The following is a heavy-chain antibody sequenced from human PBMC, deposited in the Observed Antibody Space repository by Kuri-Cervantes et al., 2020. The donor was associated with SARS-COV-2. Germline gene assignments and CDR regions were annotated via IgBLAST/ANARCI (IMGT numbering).Heavy chain of an antibody. CDR1: GGSISSSSYY. J-gene: IGHJ4*02. V-gene: IGHV4-39*07. CDR2: IYYSGST. Sequence: SETLSLTCTVSGGSISSSSYYWGWIRQPPGKGLEWIGSIYYSGSTYYNPSLKSRVTISVDTSKNQFSLKLSSVTAADTAVYYCARDGGLHEGYSYVYIDYWGQGTLVTVSS. D-gene: IGHD5-18*01. CDR3: ARDGGLHEGYSYVYIDY.